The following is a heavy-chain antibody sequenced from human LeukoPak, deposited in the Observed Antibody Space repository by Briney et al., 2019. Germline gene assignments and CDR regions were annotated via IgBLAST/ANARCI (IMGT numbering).Heavy chain of an antibody. J-gene: IGHJ4*02. V-gene: IGHV4-34*01. CDR1: GGSFSGYY. CDR2: INHSGST. D-gene: IGHD5-18*01. CDR3: ARDTAMVPYYFDY. Sequence: SETLSLTCAVYGGSFSGYYWSWIRQPPGKGLEWIGEINHSGSTNYNPSLKSRVTISVDKSKNQFSLKLSSVTAADTAVYYCARDTAMVPYYFDYWGQGTLVTVSS.